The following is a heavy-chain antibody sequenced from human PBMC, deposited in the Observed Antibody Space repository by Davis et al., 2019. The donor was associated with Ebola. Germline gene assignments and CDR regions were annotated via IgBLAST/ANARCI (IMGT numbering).Heavy chain of an antibody. Sequence: GESLKISCAASGFTFSDNYMSWVRQAPGKGLEWVGRSRTRGNSYATEYAASAEGRFIISRDDSKNSLYLRLNSLKTEDTAVYYGATHTPRGYGDYLFEFWGQGTLVTVSP. CDR1: GFTFSDNY. CDR3: ATHTPRGYGDYLFEF. V-gene: IGHV3-72*01. D-gene: IGHD4-17*01. J-gene: IGHJ4*02. CDR2: SRTRGNSYAT.